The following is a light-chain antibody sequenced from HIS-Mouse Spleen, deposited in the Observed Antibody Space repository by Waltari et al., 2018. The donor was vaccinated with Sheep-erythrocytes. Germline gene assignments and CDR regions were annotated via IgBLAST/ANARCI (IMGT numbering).Light chain of an antibody. V-gene: IGLV2-11*01. CDR2: DVS. J-gene: IGLJ3*02. CDR3: CSYAGSYTWV. CDR1: SSDVGSYNL. Sequence: QSALTQPASVSGSPGQSITISCTGTSSDVGSYNLVSWYQKHPGQAPKLMIYDVSKRPSGVPDRFSGSKSGNTASLTISGLQAEDEADYYCCSYAGSYTWVFGGGTKLTVL.